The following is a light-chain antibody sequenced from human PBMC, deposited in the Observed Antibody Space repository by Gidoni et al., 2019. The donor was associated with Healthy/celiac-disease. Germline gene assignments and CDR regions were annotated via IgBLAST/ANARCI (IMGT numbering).Light chain of an antibody. J-gene: IGKJ1*01. Sequence: EIVLTQSPSTLSLSPGGRATLSCRASQSVSSYLACYQQKPGQAPRLLIYDASHRATGIPARLTGSGSGTDFTLTIRTLEPEEFAVYYCQQRSNWPPWTFGRGTKVDIK. CDR2: DAS. V-gene: IGKV3-11*01. CDR3: QQRSNWPPWT. CDR1: QSVSSY.